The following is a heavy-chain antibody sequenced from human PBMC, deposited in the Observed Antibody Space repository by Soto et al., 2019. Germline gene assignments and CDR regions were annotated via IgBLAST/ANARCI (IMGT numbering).Heavy chain of an antibody. J-gene: IGHJ4*02. V-gene: IGHV3-23*01. D-gene: IGHD6-6*01. CDR1: GFTFSSYS. CDR3: AKSITARPFDY. Sequence: GGSLRLSCTASGFTFSSYSMSWVRQAPGKELEWVSAISGSGGNTYYADSVKGRFTISRDNSKNTLYLQMNSLRAEDTAVYYCAKSITARPFDYWGQGALVTVSS. CDR2: ISGSGGNT.